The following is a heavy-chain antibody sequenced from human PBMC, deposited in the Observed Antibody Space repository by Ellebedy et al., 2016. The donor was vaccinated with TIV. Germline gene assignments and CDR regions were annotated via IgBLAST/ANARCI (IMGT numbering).Heavy chain of an antibody. CDR2: INTGNGNT. CDR1: GGTFSSYG. D-gene: IGHD5-24*01. Sequence: ASVKVSCKASGGTFSSYGINWLRQAPGQRLEWMGWINTGNGNTKYSQKFQGRVTITADRSTNTVYMELNSLRSEDTAMYYCARDLPDTRAPTSDVFDIWGQGTMVTVSS. CDR3: ARDLPDTRAPTSDVFDI. V-gene: IGHV1-3*04. J-gene: IGHJ3*02.